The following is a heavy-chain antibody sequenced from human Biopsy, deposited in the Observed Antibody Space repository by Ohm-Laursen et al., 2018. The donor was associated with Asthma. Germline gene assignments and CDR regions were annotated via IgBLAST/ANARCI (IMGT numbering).Heavy chain of an antibody. CDR2: VNTASQDT. D-gene: IGHD1-14*01. J-gene: IGHJ4*02. CDR3: ARNAGAGTFDF. CDR1: GYTFNRYI. Sequence: SSVKVSCQTSGYTFNRYIMHWVRQAPGQRLEWMGLVNTASQDTVYSQKFQCRVSITRDTSASSAYMELSSLNFADTAVYYCARNAGAGTFDFWGQGTLVTVSS. V-gene: IGHV1-3*04.